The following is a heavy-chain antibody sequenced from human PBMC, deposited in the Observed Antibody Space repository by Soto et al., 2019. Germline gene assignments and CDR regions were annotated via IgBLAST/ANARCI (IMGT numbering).Heavy chain of an antibody. CDR3: VGQQRVLRGVLEGMDDD. Sequence: SETLSLTCTVYGGSISSSSYYWCWILHPPGKGLEWIGSIYYSGSTYYNPSLKSRVTISVDTSKNQFSLKLSSVTAADTAVYYCVGQQRVLRGVLEGMDDDSGQGTLVTVAS. D-gene: IGHD6-13*01. V-gene: IGHV4-39*01. CDR1: GGSISSSSYY. J-gene: IGHJ4*02. CDR2: IYYSGST.